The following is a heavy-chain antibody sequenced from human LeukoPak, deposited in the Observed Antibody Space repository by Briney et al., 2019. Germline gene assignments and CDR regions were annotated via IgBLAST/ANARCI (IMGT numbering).Heavy chain of an antibody. CDR2: IYHSGST. CDR3: ARAMTTVTSNWGYP. CDR1: GYSISSGYY. J-gene: IGHJ5*02. Sequence: SETLSLTCAVSGYSISSGYYWGWIRQPPGKGLEWIGSIYHSGSTYYNPSLKSRVTISVDTSKNQFSLKLSSVTAADTAVYYCARAMTTVTSNWGYPWGQGTLVTVSS. V-gene: IGHV4-38-2*01. D-gene: IGHD4-11*01.